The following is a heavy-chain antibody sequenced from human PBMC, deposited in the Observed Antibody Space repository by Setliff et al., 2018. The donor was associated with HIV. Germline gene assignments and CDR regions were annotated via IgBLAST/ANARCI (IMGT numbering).Heavy chain of an antibody. Sequence: SVKVSCKASGGTFSSYAISWVRQAPGQGLEWMGGIIPILGIANYAQKFQGRVTITADESTSTAYMELSRLRSEDTAVYYCARGRSRYFDWLPSTLSYYFDYWGQGTLVTVSS. J-gene: IGHJ4*02. CDR1: GGTFSSYA. CDR3: ARGRSRYFDWLPSTLSYYFDY. V-gene: IGHV1-69*10. D-gene: IGHD3-9*01. CDR2: IIPILGIA.